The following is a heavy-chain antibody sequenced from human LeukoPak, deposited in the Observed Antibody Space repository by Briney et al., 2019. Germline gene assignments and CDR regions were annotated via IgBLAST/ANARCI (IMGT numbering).Heavy chain of an antibody. J-gene: IGHJ4*02. CDR2: IYYSGST. CDR3: ARSSGIWFGELPFDY. V-gene: IGHV4-59*01. CDR1: GSSISSYY. Sequence: SETLSLTCTVSGSSISSYYWSWIRQPPGKGLEWIGYIYYSGSTNYNPSLKSRVTISVDTSKNQFSLKLSSVTAADTAVYYCARSSGIWFGELPFDYWGQGTLVTVSS. D-gene: IGHD3-10*01.